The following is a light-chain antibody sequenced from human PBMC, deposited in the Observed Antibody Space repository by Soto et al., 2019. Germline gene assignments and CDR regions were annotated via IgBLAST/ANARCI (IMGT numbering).Light chain of an antibody. CDR2: GAS. CDR1: QSVSSSY. CDR3: QQYGSSRWT. V-gene: IGKV3-20*01. J-gene: IGKJ1*01. Sequence: EIVLTQSPGTLSLSPGERATLSRRASQSVSSSYLAWYQQNRGQAPRLLIYGASSRAPGIPDRFGGSGSGTDFTLTISRLEPEDFAVYYCQQYGSSRWTFGQGTKVEIK.